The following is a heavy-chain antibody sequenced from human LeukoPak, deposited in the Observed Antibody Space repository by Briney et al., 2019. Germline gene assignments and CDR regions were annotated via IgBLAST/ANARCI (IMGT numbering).Heavy chain of an antibody. D-gene: IGHD6-13*01. CDR1: GFTFSSYG. CDR3: AKDGGSSWYYFDY. Sequence: GGSLRLSCAASGFTFSSYGMHWVRQAPGKGLEWVAVISYDGSNKYYADSVKGRFTISRDNSKNTLYLQMNSLRAEDTAVYYCAKDGGSSWYYFDYWGQGTLVTVSS. J-gene: IGHJ4*02. V-gene: IGHV3-30*18. CDR2: ISYDGSNK.